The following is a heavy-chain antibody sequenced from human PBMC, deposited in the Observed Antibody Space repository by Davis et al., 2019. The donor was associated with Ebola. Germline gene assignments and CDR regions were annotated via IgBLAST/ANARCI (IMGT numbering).Heavy chain of an antibody. CDR2: IGHTGGST. D-gene: IGHD1-26*01. CDR1: GFIFSSYA. Sequence: GESLKISCSASGFIFSSYALHWLRQAPGKGLESVSVIGHTGGSTYYAGSVNGRFTISSDNAKNSLYLQMNSLRAEDTAVYYCANGGSYELPFGYWGQGTLVTVSS. CDR3: ANGGSYELPFGY. V-gene: IGHV3-64*04. J-gene: IGHJ4*02.